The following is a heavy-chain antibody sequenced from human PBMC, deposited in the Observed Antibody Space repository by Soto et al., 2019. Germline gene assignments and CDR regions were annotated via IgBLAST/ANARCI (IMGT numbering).Heavy chain of an antibody. CDR3: ARVKDSSGWYEPLGAFDI. Sequence: GGSLRLSCAASGFTFSSYSMNWVRQAPGKGLEWVSYISSSSSTIYYADSVKGRFTISRDNAKNSLYLQMNSLRAEDTAVYYCARVKDSSGWYEPLGAFDIWGQGTMVTVSS. J-gene: IGHJ3*02. D-gene: IGHD6-19*01. V-gene: IGHV3-48*01. CDR1: GFTFSSYS. CDR2: ISSSSSTI.